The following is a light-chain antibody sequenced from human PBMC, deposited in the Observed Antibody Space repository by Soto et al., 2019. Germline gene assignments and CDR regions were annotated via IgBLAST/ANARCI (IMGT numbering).Light chain of an antibody. Sequence: QAVVTQEPSLTVSPGRTVTLTCASSTGEVTSAYYANWFQQKRGQAPRALIYNTSKKHSWTPARFSGSLLGGKAALTLSGVQPEDEAEYYCLLYLGAHVRRFGGGTQLTVL. CDR1: TGEVTSAYY. J-gene: IGLJ7*01. CDR3: LLYLGAHVRR. CDR2: NTS. V-gene: IGLV7-43*01.